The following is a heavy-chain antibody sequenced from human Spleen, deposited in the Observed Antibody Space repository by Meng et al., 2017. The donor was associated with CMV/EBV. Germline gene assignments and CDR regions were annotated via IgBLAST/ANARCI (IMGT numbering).Heavy chain of an antibody. CDR2: IYYSGST. J-gene: IGHJ1*01. D-gene: IGHD5/OR15-5a*01. CDR3: ARVVYSSVWEGEYFQH. CDR1: GASISSGGYY. Sequence: LSSTVYGASISSGGYYWSWIRQHQGKGLDWIGYIYYSGSTYYHPSLKSRVTISVDTSKNQFSLKLSSVTAADTAVYYCARVVYSSVWEGEYFQHWGQGTLVTVSS. V-gene: IGHV4-31*03.